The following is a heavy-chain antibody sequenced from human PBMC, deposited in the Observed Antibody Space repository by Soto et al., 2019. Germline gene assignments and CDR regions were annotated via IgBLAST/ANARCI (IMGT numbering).Heavy chain of an antibody. CDR3: VRGDKGGFDL. CDR2: IHSDGSTT. Sequence: RGGSLRLSCAASGLTCNYYWMHWVRQAPGQGLVWVSHIHSDGSTTTYADSVKGRFTISRDNAKNTLYLQMNSLRAEDTAVYYCVRGDKGGFDLWGQGTTVTVSS. CDR1: GLTCNYYW. D-gene: IGHD2-21*02. V-gene: IGHV3-74*01. J-gene: IGHJ3*01.